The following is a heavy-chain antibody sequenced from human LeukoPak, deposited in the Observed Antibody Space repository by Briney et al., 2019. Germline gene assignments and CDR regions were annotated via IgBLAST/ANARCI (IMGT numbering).Heavy chain of an antibody. CDR1: GDSIRSSNYY. J-gene: IGHJ4*02. CDR2: IHYPGST. D-gene: IGHD2-8*01. Sequence: PSETLSLTCTVSGDSIRSSNYYWGWIRQPPGKGLEWIGSIHYPGSTFYNPSLKSRVTISVDRSKNQFSLKLSSVTAADTAVYYCARDSRMVYAIWGQGTLVTVSS. CDR3: ARDSRMVYAI. V-gene: IGHV4-39*07.